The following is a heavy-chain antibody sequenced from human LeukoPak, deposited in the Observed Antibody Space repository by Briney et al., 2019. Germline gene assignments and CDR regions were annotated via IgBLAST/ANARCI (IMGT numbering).Heavy chain of an antibody. D-gene: IGHD3-22*01. CDR3: AMTYYYDSSGYYLVDY. CDR2: IYPGDSDT. V-gene: IGHV5-51*01. Sequence: GESLKISCKGSGYSFTSYWIGWVRQMPGKGLEWIGIIYPGDSDTRYSPSFQGQVTISADKSISTAYLQWSSLKASDTAMYYCAMTYYYDSSGYYLVDYWGQGTLVTVSS. CDR1: GYSFTSYW. J-gene: IGHJ4*02.